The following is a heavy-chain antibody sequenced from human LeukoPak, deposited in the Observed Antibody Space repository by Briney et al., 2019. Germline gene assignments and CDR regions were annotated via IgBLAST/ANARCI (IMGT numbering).Heavy chain of an antibody. J-gene: IGHJ4*02. D-gene: IGHD6-13*01. Sequence: GGSLRLSCAASGFTFSSYSMNWVRQAPGKGLEWVSSISSSSYIYYADSVKGRFTISRDNAKNSLYLQMNSLRAEDTAVYYCASGRKNIAAAGTLPDYWGQGTLVTVSS. V-gene: IGHV3-21*01. CDR2: ISSSSYI. CDR1: GFTFSSYS. CDR3: ASGRKNIAAAGTLPDY.